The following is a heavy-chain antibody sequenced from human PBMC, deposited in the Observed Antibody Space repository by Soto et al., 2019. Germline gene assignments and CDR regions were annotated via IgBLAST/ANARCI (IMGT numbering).Heavy chain of an antibody. CDR3: AKDIGQWLFSYGLDV. Sequence: EVQLVESGGGLVQPGRSLRLSCAASGFTFNNYPMHWVRQTPGKGLEWVSGTTWNSANIGYADSVKGRFTISRDNAKNSLYLQMNSLRPEDTAFYHCAKDIGQWLFSYGLDVWGPGTMVIVSS. J-gene: IGHJ6*02. CDR1: GFTFNNYP. D-gene: IGHD6-19*01. CDR2: TTWNSANI. V-gene: IGHV3-9*01.